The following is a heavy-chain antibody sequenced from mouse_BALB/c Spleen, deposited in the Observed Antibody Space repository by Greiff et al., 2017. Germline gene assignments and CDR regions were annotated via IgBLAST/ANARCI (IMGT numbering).Heavy chain of an antibody. V-gene: IGHV14-3*02. D-gene: IGHD2-1*01. CDR2: IDPANGNT. CDR3: ARSGYYGRDAMDY. CDR1: GFNIKDTY. J-gene: IGHJ4*01. Sequence: EVQLQQSGAELVKPGASVKLSCTASGFNIKDTYMHWVKQRPEQGLEWIGRIDPANGNTKYDPKFQGKATITADTSSNTAYLQLSSLTSEDTAVYYCARSGYYGRDAMDYWGQGTSVTVSS.